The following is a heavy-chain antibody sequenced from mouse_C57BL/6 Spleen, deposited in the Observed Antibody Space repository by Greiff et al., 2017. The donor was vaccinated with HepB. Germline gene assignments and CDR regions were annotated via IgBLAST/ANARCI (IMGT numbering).Heavy chain of an antibody. J-gene: IGHJ1*03. D-gene: IGHD1-1*01. Sequence: EVQRVESGGGLVKPGGSLKLSCAASGFTFSSYAMSWVRQTPEKRLEWVATISDGGSYTYYPDNVKGRFTISRDNAKNNLYLQMSHLKSEDTAMYYCARDGATVVDWYFDVWGTGTTVTVSS. CDR3: ARDGATVVDWYFDV. CDR2: ISDGGSYT. V-gene: IGHV5-4*01. CDR1: GFTFSSYA.